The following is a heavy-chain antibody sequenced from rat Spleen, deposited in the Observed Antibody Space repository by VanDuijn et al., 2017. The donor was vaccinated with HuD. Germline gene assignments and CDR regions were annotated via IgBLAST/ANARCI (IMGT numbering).Heavy chain of an antibody. CDR2: IWRNGNT. CDR3: ARSGSQWDFDY. D-gene: IGHD1-1*01. J-gene: IGHJ2*01. V-gene: IGHV2-52*01. CDR1: GFSLTNYG. Sequence: QVQLMESGPGLMQPSETLSLTCTVSGFSLTNYGVIWVRQPPGKGLEWMGIIWRNGNTDYNSALKSRLSISRDTSKSQVFLKMNNLQTEDTAMYFCARSGSQWDFDYWGQGVMVTVSS.